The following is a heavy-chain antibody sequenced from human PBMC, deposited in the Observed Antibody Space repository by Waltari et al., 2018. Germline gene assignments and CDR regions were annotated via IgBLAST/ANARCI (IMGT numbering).Heavy chain of an antibody. J-gene: IGHJ3*02. D-gene: IGHD4-17*01. CDR2: ISYDGSNK. CDR3: ARDITVTGSI. CDR1: GFTFSSYA. V-gene: IGHV3-30-3*01. Sequence: PASGFTFSSYAMHWVRQAPGRGLEWVAVISYDGSNKYYADSVKGRFTISRDNSKNTLYLQMNSLRAEDTAVYYCARDITVTGSIWGQGTMVTVSS.